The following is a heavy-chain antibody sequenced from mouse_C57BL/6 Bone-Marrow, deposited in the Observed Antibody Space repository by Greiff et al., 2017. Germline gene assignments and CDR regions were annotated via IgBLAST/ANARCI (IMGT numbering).Heavy chain of an antibody. Sequence: VQLQQSVAELVRPGASVKLSCTASGFNIKNTYMHWVKQRPEQGLEWIGRIDPANGNTKYAPKFQGKATITADTSSHTAYLQRSSLTSEYTSIYYCAREGAYGSSYGYFDVWGTGTTVTVSS. D-gene: IGHD1-1*01. V-gene: IGHV14-3*01. J-gene: IGHJ1*03. CDR1: GFNIKNTY. CDR2: IDPANGNT. CDR3: AREGAYGSSYGYFDV.